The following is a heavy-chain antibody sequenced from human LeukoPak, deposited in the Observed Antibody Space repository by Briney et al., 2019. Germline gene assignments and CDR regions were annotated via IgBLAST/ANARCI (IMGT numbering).Heavy chain of an antibody. CDR1: GGSISRYY. CDR2: IYYSGTT. V-gene: IGHV4-59*01. J-gene: IGHJ3*02. CDR3: ARGGWSAFDI. Sequence: PSETLSLTCTVSGGSISRYYWSWIRQPPGKGLEWIGYIYYSGTTNYNPYLKSRVTISVDTSKNQFSMKLRSVTAADTAVYYCARGGWSAFDIWGQGTMVTVSS. D-gene: IGHD3-10*01.